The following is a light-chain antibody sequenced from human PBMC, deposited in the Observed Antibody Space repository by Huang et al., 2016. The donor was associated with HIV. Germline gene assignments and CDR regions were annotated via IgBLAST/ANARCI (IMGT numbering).Light chain of an antibody. J-gene: IGKJ1*01. V-gene: IGKV3-15*01. CDR1: ESVSNY. CDR3: QHYNHWPPWWT. CDR2: GAS. Sequence: EIVMTQSPVTLSVSPGERATLSCRASESVSNYLAWYQQRPGQAPRLLIDGASTRATGIPARFSGSGSGTEFTLTISSLQSEDFAVYYCQHYNHWPPWWTFGQGTRV.